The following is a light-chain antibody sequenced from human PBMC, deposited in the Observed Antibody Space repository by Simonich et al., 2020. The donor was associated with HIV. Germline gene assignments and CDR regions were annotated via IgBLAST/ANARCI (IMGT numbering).Light chain of an antibody. J-gene: IGKJ4*01. CDR3: QQYHSWPT. CDR2: DAS. CDR1: QRVSSY. Sequence: EIVLTQSPATLSLSPGERATPSCRASQRVSSYLAWYQQRPGQAPRLLIYDASHRATGIPARFSGSGSGTEFTLAISSMQSEDFAVYYCQQYHSWPTFGGGTKVEIK. V-gene: IGKV3-15*01.